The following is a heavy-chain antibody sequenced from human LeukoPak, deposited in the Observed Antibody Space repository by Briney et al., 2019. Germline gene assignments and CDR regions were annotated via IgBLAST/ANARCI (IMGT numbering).Heavy chain of an antibody. J-gene: IGHJ4*02. Sequence: PSETLSLTCSVSGGSISSYYWSWIRQPPGKGLEWIGYIYYSGRTSYNPSLKSRVTISVDTSKNQFSLKLSSVTAADTAVYYCASGRYFDWLNSVKAFDYWGQGILVSVSS. CDR2: IYYSGRT. V-gene: IGHV4-59*08. CDR1: GGSISSYY. D-gene: IGHD3-9*01. CDR3: ASGRYFDWLNSVKAFDY.